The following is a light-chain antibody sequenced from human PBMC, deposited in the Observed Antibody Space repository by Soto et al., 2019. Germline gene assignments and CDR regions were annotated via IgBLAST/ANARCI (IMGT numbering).Light chain of an antibody. J-gene: IGKJ4*01. CDR2: DAS. Sequence: EFVLTQSPCTLSLSPGERATLSCRASQSVSSYLAWYQQNPGQAPRLLIYDASNRATCIPARFSGSGSGTDFTLTISSLEPEDFAVYYCQQRSNWPLTFGGGTKV. V-gene: IGKV3-11*01. CDR3: QQRSNWPLT. CDR1: QSVSSY.